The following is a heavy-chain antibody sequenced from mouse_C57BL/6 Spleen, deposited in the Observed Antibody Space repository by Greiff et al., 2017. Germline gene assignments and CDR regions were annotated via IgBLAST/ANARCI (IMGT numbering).Heavy chain of an antibody. CDR2: ISDGGSYT. J-gene: IGHJ4*01. V-gene: IGHV5-4*01. CDR1: GFTFSSYA. Sequence: EVKVVESGGGLVKPGGSLKLSCAASGFTFSSYAMSWVRQTPEKRLEWVATISDGGSYTYYPDNVKGRFTISRDNAKNNLYLQMSHLKSEDTAMYYCARDVGYYGAMDYWGQGTSVTVSS. D-gene: IGHD1-2*01. CDR3: ARDVGYYGAMDY.